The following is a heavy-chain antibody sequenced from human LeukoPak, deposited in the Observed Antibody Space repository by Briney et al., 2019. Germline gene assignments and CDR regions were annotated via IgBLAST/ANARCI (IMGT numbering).Heavy chain of an antibody. CDR1: GFTFSSYG. CDR3: AKDYGTFGGVIVPDYYYYYMDV. CDR2: IRYDGSNK. J-gene: IGHJ6*03. Sequence: GGSLRLSCAASGFTFSSYGMHWVRQAPGKGLEWVAFIRYDGSNKYYADSVKGRFTISRDNSKNTLYLQMSSLRAEDTAVYYCAKDYGTFGGVIVPDYYYYYMDVWGKGTTVTVSS. V-gene: IGHV3-30*02. D-gene: IGHD3-16*02.